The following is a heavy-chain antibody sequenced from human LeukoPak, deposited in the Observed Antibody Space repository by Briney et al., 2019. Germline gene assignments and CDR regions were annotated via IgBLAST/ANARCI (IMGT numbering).Heavy chain of an antibody. CDR3: SREDY. CDR2: INPNSGVT. J-gene: IGHJ4*02. V-gene: IGHV1-2*02. CDR1: GYTFTDYY. Sequence: ASVKVSCKASGYTFTDYYLHWVRQAPGQGLEWVGWINPNSGVTNYAQKFQGRVSMTSYTSISTVYMELSRLRSNDTAVYYCSREDYWGQGTLVTVSS.